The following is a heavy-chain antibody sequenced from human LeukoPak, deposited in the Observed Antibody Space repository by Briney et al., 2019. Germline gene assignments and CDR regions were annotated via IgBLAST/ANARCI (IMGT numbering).Heavy chain of an antibody. CDR1: GFTFSSYG. J-gene: IGHJ3*02. Sequence: PGGSLRLSCAASGFTFSSYGMHWVRQAPGKGLEWVAVISYDGSNKHYADSVKGRFTISRDNSKNTLYLQMNSLRAEDTAVYYCAKGRFGYYDSSGYLDIWGQGTMVTVSS. V-gene: IGHV3-30*18. CDR3: AKGRFGYYDSSGYLDI. D-gene: IGHD3-22*01. CDR2: ISYDGSNK.